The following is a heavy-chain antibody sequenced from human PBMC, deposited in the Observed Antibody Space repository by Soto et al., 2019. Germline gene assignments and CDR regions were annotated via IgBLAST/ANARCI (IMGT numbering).Heavy chain of an antibody. Sequence: GVSMRVCGGASEGTVVGNDRIWVRQSPVKGLEGFSIIYPAGSTYYADSVQGRFTISRDNSKNTLHLQMNSLRAEDTAVYYCARDSQGLPAASPGFYYSGMDVWGQGTTVTVSS. V-gene: IGHV3-53*01. D-gene: IGHD2-2*01. CDR1: EGTVVGND. J-gene: IGHJ6*02. CDR3: ARDSQGLPAASPGFYYSGMDV. CDR2: IYPAGST.